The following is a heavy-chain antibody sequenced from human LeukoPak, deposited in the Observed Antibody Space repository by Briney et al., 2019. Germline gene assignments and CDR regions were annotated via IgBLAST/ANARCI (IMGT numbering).Heavy chain of an antibody. D-gene: IGHD2-2*01. V-gene: IGHV4-59*12. CDR3: ARLVVVPTALYYYYYGLDV. Sequence: SETLSLTCTVSGGSISSYYWSWIRQPPGKGLEWIGYIYYSGSTNYNPSLKSRVTISVDTSKKQFSLNLSSVTAADTAVYYCARLVVVPTALYYYYYGLDVWGRGTTVTVSS. J-gene: IGHJ6*02. CDR2: IYYSGST. CDR1: GGSISSYY.